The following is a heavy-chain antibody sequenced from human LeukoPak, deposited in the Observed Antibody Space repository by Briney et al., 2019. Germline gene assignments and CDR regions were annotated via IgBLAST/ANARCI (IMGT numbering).Heavy chain of an antibody. J-gene: IGHJ4*02. CDR2: INHSGST. CDR3: ARGRGRSFDY. V-gene: IGHV4-34*01. CDR1: GGSLSGYY. Sequence: TSETLSLTCAVYGGSLSGYYWSWIRQPPGKGLEWIGEINHSGSTNYNPSLKSRVTISVDTSKNQFSLKLSSVTAADTAVYYCARGRGRSFDYWGQGTLVTVSS.